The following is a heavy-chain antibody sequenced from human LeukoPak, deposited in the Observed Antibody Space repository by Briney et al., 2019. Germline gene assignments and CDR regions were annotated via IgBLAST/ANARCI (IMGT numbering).Heavy chain of an antibody. CDR1: GFTFSSYS. D-gene: IGHD2-8*01. CDR2: ISSSGNSR. V-gene: IGHV3-48*01. Sequence: GGSLRLSCAASGFTFSSYSMNWVRQAPGKGLEWVSYISSSGNSRYYADSVQGRFTISRDNFKNTLYLQMNSLRVEDTAVYYCARDVNGGYWGQGTLVTVSS. CDR3: ARDVNGGY. J-gene: IGHJ4*02.